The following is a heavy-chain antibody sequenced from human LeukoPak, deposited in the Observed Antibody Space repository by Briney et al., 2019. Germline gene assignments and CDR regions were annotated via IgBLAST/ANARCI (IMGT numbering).Heavy chain of an antibody. Sequence: SETLSLTCTVYGGSFSGYYWSWIRQPPGKGLEWIGEINHSGSTNYSPPLKRRVTISVDTSNNQFSLKLSSVTAADTAVYYCARRDYCTSTTCYESYNWFDPWGQGTLVTVSS. CDR3: ARRDYCTSTTCYESYNWFDP. CDR2: INHSGST. CDR1: GGSFSGYY. V-gene: IGHV4-34*01. D-gene: IGHD2-2*01. J-gene: IGHJ5*02.